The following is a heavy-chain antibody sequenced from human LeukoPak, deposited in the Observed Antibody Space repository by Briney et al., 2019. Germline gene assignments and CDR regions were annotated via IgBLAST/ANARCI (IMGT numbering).Heavy chain of an antibody. D-gene: IGHD3-16*02. J-gene: IGHJ4*02. CDR2: IIPIFGTA. Sequence: SVKVSCKASGGTFSSYAISWVRQAPGQGLEWMGGIIPIFGTANYAQKFQGRVTMTTDTSTSTAYMGLRSLRSDDTAVYYCARGTPLRLGELSLTAHFDYWGQGTLVTVSS. CDR3: ARGTPLRLGELSLTAHFDY. V-gene: IGHV1-69*05. CDR1: GGTFSSYA.